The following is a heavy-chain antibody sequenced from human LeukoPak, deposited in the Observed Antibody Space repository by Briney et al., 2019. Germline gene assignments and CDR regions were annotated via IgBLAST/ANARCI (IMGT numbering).Heavy chain of an antibody. CDR2: MNPNSGNT. CDR3: ARGSYSSRFYYGMDV. V-gene: IGHV1-8*01. Sequence: ASVKVSCKASGYTFTSYDINWVRQATGQGLEWVGWMNPNSGNTGYAQKFQGRVTMTRNTSISTAYMELSSLRSEDTAVYYCARGSYSSRFYYGMDVWGQGTTVTVSS. CDR1: GYTFTSYD. J-gene: IGHJ6*02. D-gene: IGHD6-13*01.